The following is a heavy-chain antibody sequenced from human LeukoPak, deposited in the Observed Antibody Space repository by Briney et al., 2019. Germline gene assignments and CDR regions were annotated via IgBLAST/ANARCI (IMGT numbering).Heavy chain of an antibody. J-gene: IGHJ3*02. D-gene: IGHD2-21*02. CDR2: ISPNNGNT. V-gene: IGHV1-18*01. CDR1: GYSFTSYG. CDR3: ARDLVMVTGLRTRGSFDI. Sequence: GASVNVSCKSSGYSFTSYGISWVRQAPGQGLEWMGRISPNNGNTNYAQELQGRVTMSTDTSTSTAYMELRSLRSDDTAVYDCARDLVMVTGLRTRGSFDIWGQGTMVTVSS.